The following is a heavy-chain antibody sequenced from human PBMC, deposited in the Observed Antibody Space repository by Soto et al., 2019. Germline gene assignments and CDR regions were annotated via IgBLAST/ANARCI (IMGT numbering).Heavy chain of an antibody. J-gene: IGHJ6*02. CDR2: INAYNGHT. D-gene: IGHD2-21*02. CDR3: ASAYCGGDCSNYYYGMDV. CDR1: GYTFNNYG. Sequence: ASVKVSCKASGYTFNNYGITWVRQAPGQGLEWMGWINAYNGHTNYAQKFQDRVAMTTDTSTRTVYMELRSLRSEDTAVYYCASAYCGGDCSNYYYGMDVWGQGTTVTVSS. V-gene: IGHV1-18*01.